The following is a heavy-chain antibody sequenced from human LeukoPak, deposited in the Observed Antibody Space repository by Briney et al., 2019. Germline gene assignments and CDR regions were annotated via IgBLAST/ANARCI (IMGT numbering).Heavy chain of an antibody. V-gene: IGHV3-30*02. Sequence: GGSLRLSCAASGFTFSSYGMHWVRQAPGKGLEWVAFIRYDGSNKYYADSVKGRFTISRDNSKNTLYLQMNSLRAEDTAVYYCATSRITMVRGADYYMDVWCKGTTVTISS. J-gene: IGHJ6*03. CDR2: IRYDGSNK. CDR1: GFTFSSYG. CDR3: ATSRITMVRGADYYMDV. D-gene: IGHD3-10*01.